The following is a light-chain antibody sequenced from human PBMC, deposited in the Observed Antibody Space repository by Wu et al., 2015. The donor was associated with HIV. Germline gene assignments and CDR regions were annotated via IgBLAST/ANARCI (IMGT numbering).Light chain of an antibody. CDR3: QQRGNWPPYT. J-gene: IGKJ2*01. CDR2: GAS. V-gene: IGKV3-15*01. Sequence: EIVMTQSPATLSVSSGERATLSCRASQHISSNLAWFQQKPGQAPRLLIYGASARATGVPARFSGSGSGTEFTLTIINVEPEDSAVYYCQQRGNWPPYTFGQGTKVEIK. CDR1: QHISSN.